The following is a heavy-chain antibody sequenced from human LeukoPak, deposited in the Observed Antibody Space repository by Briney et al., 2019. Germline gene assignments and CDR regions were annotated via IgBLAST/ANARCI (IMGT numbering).Heavy chain of an antibody. J-gene: IGHJ6*02. CDR1: GGSFSGYY. CDR2: INHSGST. V-gene: IGHV4-34*01. Sequence: PSETLSLTCAVYGGSFSGYYWSWIRQPPGKGLEWIGEINHSGSTNYNPSLKSRVTISVDTSKNQFSLKLSSVTAADTAVYYCARMSKEYCSGGSCYSTFYYYYYGMDVWGQGTTVTVSS. D-gene: IGHD2-15*01. CDR3: ARMSKEYCSGGSCYSTFYYYYYGMDV.